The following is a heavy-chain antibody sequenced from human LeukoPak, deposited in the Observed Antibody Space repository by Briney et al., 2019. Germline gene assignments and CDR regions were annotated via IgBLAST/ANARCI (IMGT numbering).Heavy chain of an antibody. V-gene: IGHV3-30*18. CDR1: GFTFSNYG. J-gene: IGHJ4*02. D-gene: IGHD6-19*01. CDR3: AKGHSSGWFLIDY. CDR2: ISNDGSNK. Sequence: GGSLRLSCAASGFTFSNYGMQWVRQAPGKGLEWVAIISNDGSNKYYADSVKGRFTISRDNSKNTLYLQLISLRVEDTAVYYCAKGHSSGWFLIDYWGQGTLVTVPS.